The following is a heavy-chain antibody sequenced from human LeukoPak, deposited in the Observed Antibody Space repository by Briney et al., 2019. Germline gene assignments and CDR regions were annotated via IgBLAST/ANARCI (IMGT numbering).Heavy chain of an antibody. J-gene: IGHJ4*02. CDR1: CGSISSYY. D-gene: IGHD6-13*01. V-gene: IGHV4-59*01. Sequence: AETLSLTCTVACGSISSYYWSWIRQPPGKGLEWIGYSYYSGSTNYTPSLKSRVTISVDTSKNQFSLKLSSVTAADTAVYYCARVGGYSSSLVYWGQGTLVTVSS. CDR2: SYYSGST. CDR3: ARVGGYSSSLVY.